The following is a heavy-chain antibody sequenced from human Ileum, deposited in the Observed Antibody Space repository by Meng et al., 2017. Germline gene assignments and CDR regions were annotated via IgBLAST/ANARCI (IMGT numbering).Heavy chain of an antibody. V-gene: IGHV3-48*03. CDR2: ISSSGGTI. J-gene: IGHJ4*02. D-gene: IGHD3-10*01. CDR3: ARKYTYGSGSYYDY. Sequence: GESLKISCAASGFTFSNYEMNWVRQAPGKRLEWVSYISSSGGTIYYADSVKGRFTISRDNAKNSLYLQMNSLRAEDTAVYYCARKYTYGSGSYYDYWGQGTLVTVSS. CDR1: GFTFSNYE.